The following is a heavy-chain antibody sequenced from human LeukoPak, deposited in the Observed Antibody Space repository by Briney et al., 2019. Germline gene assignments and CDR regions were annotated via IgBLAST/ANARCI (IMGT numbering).Heavy chain of an antibody. J-gene: IGHJ4*02. D-gene: IGHD4-11*01. CDR1: GGTFSSYA. Sequence: SVKVSCKASGGTFSSYAISWVRQAPGQGLEWMGGIIPIFGTANYAQKFQGRVTITTDESTSTASMELSSLRSEDTAVYYCARGRLQLYYFDYWGQGTLVTVSS. V-gene: IGHV1-69*05. CDR2: IIPIFGTA. CDR3: ARGRLQLYYFDY.